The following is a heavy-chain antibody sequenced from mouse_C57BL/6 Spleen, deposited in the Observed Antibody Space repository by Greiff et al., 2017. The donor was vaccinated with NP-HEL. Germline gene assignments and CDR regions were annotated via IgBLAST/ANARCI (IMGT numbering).Heavy chain of an antibody. CDR2: ISDGGSYT. J-gene: IGHJ4*01. V-gene: IGHV5-4*01. Sequence: EVQLQESGGGLVKPGGSLKLSCAASGFTFSSYAMSWVRQTPEKRLEWVATISDGGSYTYYPDNVKGRFTISRDNAKNNLYLQMSHLKSEDTAMYYCARDLLYYYGSSYNYAMDYWGQGTSVTVSS. D-gene: IGHD1-1*01. CDR3: ARDLLYYYGSSYNYAMDY. CDR1: GFTFSSYA.